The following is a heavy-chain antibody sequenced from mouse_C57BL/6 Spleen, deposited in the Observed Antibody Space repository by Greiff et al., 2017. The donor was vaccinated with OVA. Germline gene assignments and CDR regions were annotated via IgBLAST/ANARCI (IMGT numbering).Heavy chain of an antibody. D-gene: IGHD1-1*01. V-gene: IGHV1-26*01. CDR1: GYTFTDYY. J-gene: IGHJ1*03. CDR3: ARYPPFITTVEDWYFDV. Sequence: EVQLQQSGPELVKPGASVKISCKASGYTFTDYYMNWVKQSHGKSLEWIGDINPNNGGTSYNQKFKGKATLTVDKSSSTAYMELRSLTSEDSAVYYCARYPPFITTVEDWYFDVWGTGTTVTVSS. CDR2: INPNNGGT.